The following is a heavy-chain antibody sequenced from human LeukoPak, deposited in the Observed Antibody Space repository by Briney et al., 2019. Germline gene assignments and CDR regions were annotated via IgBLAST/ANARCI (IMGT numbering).Heavy chain of an antibody. D-gene: IGHD3-10*01. V-gene: IGHV3-30*18. J-gene: IGHJ4*02. CDR1: GFTFSSYG. CDR2: ISYDGSNK. Sequence: GGSLRLSCAASGFTFSSYGMHWVRQAPGKGLEWVAVISYDGSNKYYADSVKGRFTISRDNSKNTLYLQMNSLRAEDTAVYYCAKDHPGAMVRGVADYWGQGTLVTVSS. CDR3: AKDHPGAMVRGVADY.